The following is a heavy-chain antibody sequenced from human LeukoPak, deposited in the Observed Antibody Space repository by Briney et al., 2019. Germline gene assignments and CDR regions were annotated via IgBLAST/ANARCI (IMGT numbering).Heavy chain of an antibody. CDR3: ARGYDFWSGYFRQTGWEYYFDY. V-gene: IGHV4-4*07. CDR2: IYTSGST. J-gene: IGHJ4*02. Sequence: PSETLSLTCTVSGGSISSFYWSWIRQPAGKGLEWIGRIYTSGSTNYNPSLNSRVTMSVDTSKNQFSLKLSSVTAADTAVYYCARGYDFWSGYFRQTGWEYYFDYWGQGTLVTVSS. D-gene: IGHD3-3*01. CDR1: GGSISSFY.